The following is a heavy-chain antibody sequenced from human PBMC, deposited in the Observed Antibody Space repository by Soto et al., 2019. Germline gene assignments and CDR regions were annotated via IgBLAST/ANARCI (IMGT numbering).Heavy chain of an antibody. CDR3: ARLGAVAGRAFDY. CDR2: IYPGDSDT. Sequence: GESLKISGKGSGYSFTSDWIGLVRQMPGKGLESIGIIYPGDSDTRHSPSFQGQVTISADKSISTAYLQWSRLKASDTAMYYCARLGAVAGRAFDYWGHGTLFTVSS. J-gene: IGHJ4*01. CDR1: GYSFTSDW. D-gene: IGHD6-19*01. V-gene: IGHV5-51*01.